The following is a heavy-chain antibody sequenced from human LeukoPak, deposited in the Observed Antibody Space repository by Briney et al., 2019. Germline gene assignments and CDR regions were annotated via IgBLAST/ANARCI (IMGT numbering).Heavy chain of an antibody. Sequence: GGSLGLSCAASGFTFSSYWMSWVRQAPEKGLEWVANIKQDGSEKYYVDSVKGRFTISRDDAENSLYLQMDSLRAEDTAVYYCARIPAVNGRFWFDPWGQETLVTVSS. D-gene: IGHD2-2*01. CDR2: IKQDGSEK. CDR3: ARIPAVNGRFWFDP. CDR1: GFTFSSYW. J-gene: IGHJ5*02. V-gene: IGHV3-7*01.